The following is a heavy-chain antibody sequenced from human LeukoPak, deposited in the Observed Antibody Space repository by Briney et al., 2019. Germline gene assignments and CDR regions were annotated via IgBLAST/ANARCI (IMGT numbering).Heavy chain of an antibody. D-gene: IGHD1-26*01. J-gene: IGHJ6*03. CDR1: GFTFSSYG. Sequence: GGSLRLSCAASGFTFSSYGMSWVRQAPGKGLEWVSAISGSGGSTYYADSVKGRFTISRDNSKNTPYLQMNSLRAEDTAVYYCAKGGISGSYAPADYYYYYYMDVWGKGTTVTISS. V-gene: IGHV3-23*01. CDR3: AKGGISGSYAPADYYYYYYMDV. CDR2: ISGSGGST.